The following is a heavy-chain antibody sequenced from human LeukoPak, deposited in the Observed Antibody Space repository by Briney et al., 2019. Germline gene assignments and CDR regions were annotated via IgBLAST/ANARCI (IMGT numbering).Heavy chain of an antibody. D-gene: IGHD2-15*01. CDR3: ARVYCSGGSCYFLDY. CDR1: GGSISSYY. V-gene: IGHV4-59*01. Sequence: PSETLSLTCTVSGGSISSYYWSWIRQPPGKGLEWIGYIYYSGSTNYNPSLKSRVTISVDTSKNQFSLKLSSVTAADTAVYYCARVYCSGGSCYFLDYWGQGTLVTVSS. CDR2: IYYSGST. J-gene: IGHJ4*02.